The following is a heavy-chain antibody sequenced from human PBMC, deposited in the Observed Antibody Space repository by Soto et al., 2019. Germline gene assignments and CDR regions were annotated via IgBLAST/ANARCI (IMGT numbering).Heavy chain of an antibody. CDR1: GFTFSSYD. J-gene: IGHJ4*02. CDR3: ARDNSSGHRGFDY. D-gene: IGHD6-19*01. V-gene: IGHV3-13*01. CDR2: IGTAGDT. Sequence: EVQLVESGGGLVQPGGSLRLSCAASGFTFSSYDMHWVRQATGKGLEWVSAIGTAGDTYYPGSVKGRFTISRENAKNSLYLQMNSLRAEDTAVYYCARDNSSGHRGFDYWGQGTLVTVSS.